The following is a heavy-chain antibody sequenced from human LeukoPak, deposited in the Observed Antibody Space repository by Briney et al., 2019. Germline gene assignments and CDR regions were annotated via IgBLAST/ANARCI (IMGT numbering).Heavy chain of an antibody. CDR2: TYSGGST. J-gene: IGHJ4*02. D-gene: IGHD5-12*01. CDR3: ARGRGDSGYDSFDY. Sequence: GGSLRLSCAASGFSVSNNYMSWVRQAPGKGLEWVSLTYSGGSTYYADSVKGRFTISRDNSKNTLYLQMNSLRAEDTAVYYCARGRGDSGYDSFDYWGQGTLVTVSS. V-gene: IGHV3-53*01. CDR1: GFSVSNNY.